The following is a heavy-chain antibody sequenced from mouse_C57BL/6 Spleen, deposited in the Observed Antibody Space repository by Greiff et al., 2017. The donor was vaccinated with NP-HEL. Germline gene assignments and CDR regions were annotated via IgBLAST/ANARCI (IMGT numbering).Heavy chain of an antibody. Sequence: VKLQESGAELVRPGASVTLSCKASGYTFTDYEMHWVKQTPVHGLEWIGAIDPETGGTAYNQKFKGKAILTADKSSSTAYMELRRLTSEDSAVYYCTRNDGYYDWFAYWGQGTLVTVSA. CDR1: GYTFTDYE. D-gene: IGHD2-3*01. CDR3: TRNDGYYDWFAY. V-gene: IGHV1-15*01. J-gene: IGHJ3*01. CDR2: IDPETGGT.